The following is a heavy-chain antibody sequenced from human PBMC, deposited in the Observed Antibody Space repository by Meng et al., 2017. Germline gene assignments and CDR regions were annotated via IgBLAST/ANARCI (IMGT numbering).Heavy chain of an antibody. Sequence: GESLKISCAASGFTFSSYAMHWVRQAPGKGLEWVANIKQDGSEKYYVDSVKGRFTISRDNAKNSLYLQMNSLRAEDTAVYYCARAQHCGGDCYWQLDYWGQGTLVTSPQ. CDR2: IKQDGSEK. J-gene: IGHJ4*02. V-gene: IGHV3-7*01. CDR3: ARAQHCGGDCYWQLDY. D-gene: IGHD2-21*02. CDR1: GFTFSSYA.